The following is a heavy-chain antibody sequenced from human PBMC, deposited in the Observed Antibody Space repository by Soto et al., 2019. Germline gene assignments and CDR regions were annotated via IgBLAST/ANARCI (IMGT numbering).Heavy chain of an antibody. Sequence: PGGSLRLSCAASGFTFSSYGMHWVRQAPGKGLEWVAVISYDGSNKYYADSVKGRFTISRDNSKNTLYLQMNSLRAEDTAVYYCAKDYYDSSGYYDYWGQGTPVTVSS. J-gene: IGHJ4*02. D-gene: IGHD3-22*01. CDR3: AKDYYDSSGYYDY. V-gene: IGHV3-30*18. CDR1: GFTFSSYG. CDR2: ISYDGSNK.